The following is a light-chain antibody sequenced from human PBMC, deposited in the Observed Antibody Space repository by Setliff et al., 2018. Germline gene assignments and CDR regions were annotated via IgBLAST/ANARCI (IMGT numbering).Light chain of an antibody. CDR1: SSDIGGYNY. CDR3: SAYTDSSTYV. Sequence: QSALTQPAAVSGSPGQSITISCTGTSSDIGGYNYVSWYQQHPGKAPKLMIYEVSKRPSGVSDRFSGSKSGNTASLTISGLQAEDEADYYCSAYTDSSTYVFGTGTKATVL. J-gene: IGLJ1*01. V-gene: IGLV2-14*03. CDR2: EVS.